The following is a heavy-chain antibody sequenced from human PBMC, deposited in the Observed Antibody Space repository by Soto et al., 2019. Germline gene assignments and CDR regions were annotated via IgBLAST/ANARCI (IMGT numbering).Heavy chain of an antibody. J-gene: IGHJ4*02. CDR2: ISYDGTNK. CDR3: AKDRSNSWSFDY. D-gene: IGHD6-13*01. CDR1: GFIFSDHN. V-gene: IGHV3-30*18. Sequence: LRLSCAASGFIFSDHNMHWVRQAPGKGLEWVAVISYDGTNKYYADSVKGRFTISRDNSGNTLSLQMNSLGAGDTAVYYCAKDRSNSWSFDYWGQGTLVTVSS.